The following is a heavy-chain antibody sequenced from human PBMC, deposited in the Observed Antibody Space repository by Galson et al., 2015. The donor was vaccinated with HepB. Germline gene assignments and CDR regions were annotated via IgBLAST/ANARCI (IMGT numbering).Heavy chain of an antibody. CDR1: GFTFSSYG. J-gene: IGHJ2*01. CDR2: ISYDGSNK. D-gene: IGHD6-19*01. V-gene: IGHV3-30*18. Sequence: SLRLSCAASGFTFSSYGMHWVRQAPGKGLEWVAVISYDGSNKYYADSVKGRFTISRDNSKNTLYLQMNSLRAEDTAVYYCAKDHSSGWYEYWYFDLWGRGTLVTVSS. CDR3: AKDHSSGWYEYWYFDL.